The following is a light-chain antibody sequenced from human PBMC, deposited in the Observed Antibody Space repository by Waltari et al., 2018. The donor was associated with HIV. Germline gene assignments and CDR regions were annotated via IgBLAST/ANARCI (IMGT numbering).Light chain of an antibody. J-gene: IGKJ2*01. CDR2: KAS. CDR3: QQYNSDFYT. CDR1: QNVESW. V-gene: IGKV1-5*03. Sequence: IQITQYPSILSASVGDRVTITCRASQNVESWLAWYQQRPGRATKLLIYKASTLEYGVPARFTGSGSGTNFTLTINSLQPDDVAIYYCQQYNSDFYTFGLGTRLDLK.